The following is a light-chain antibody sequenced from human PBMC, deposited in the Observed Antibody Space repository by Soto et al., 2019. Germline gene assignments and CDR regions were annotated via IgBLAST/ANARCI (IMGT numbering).Light chain of an antibody. Sequence: DIQMTQSPSSLSASVGDRVIITCRASQSITTYLNWYQQTPGKAPKLLIYAASSLHYGVPARFSGRGSGTDFPLTLNSLRPGDFATYYFQQSASTPYTFSQRTQLEI. CDR3: QQSASTPYT. J-gene: IGKJ2*01. CDR2: AAS. CDR1: QSITTY. V-gene: IGKV1-39*01.